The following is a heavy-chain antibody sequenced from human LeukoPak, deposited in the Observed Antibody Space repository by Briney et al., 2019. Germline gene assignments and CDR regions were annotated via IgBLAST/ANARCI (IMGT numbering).Heavy chain of an antibody. CDR1: GGSFSGYY. CDR2: INHSGST. CDR3: ARGRWYYYGSGSYYNYYYGMDV. D-gene: IGHD3-10*01. V-gene: IGHV4-34*01. J-gene: IGHJ6*02. Sequence: SETLSLTCAVYGGSFSGYYWSWIRQPPGKGLEWIGEINHSGSTNYNPSLKSRVTISVDTSKNQFSLKLSSVTAADTAVYYCARGRWYYYGSGSYYNYYYGMDVWGQGTTATVSS.